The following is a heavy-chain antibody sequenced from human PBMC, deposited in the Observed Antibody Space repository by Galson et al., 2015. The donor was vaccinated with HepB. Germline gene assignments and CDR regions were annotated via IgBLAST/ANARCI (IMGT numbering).Heavy chain of an antibody. CDR1: GGSISSSSYY. J-gene: IGHJ5*02. Sequence: TLSLTCTVSGGSISSSSYYWGWIRQPPGKGLEWIGSIYYSGSTYYNPSLKSRVTISVDTSKNQFSLKLSSVTAADTAVYYCARLVYYGSGSYFAFDPWGQGTLVTVSS. V-gene: IGHV4-39*01. CDR2: IYYSGST. D-gene: IGHD3-10*01. CDR3: ARLVYYGSGSYFAFDP.